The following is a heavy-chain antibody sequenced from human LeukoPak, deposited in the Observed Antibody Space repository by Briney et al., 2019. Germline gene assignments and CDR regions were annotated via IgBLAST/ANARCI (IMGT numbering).Heavy chain of an antibody. CDR3: AREDDWNYEDY. J-gene: IGHJ4*02. D-gene: IGHD1-7*01. V-gene: IGHV3-7*01. CDR2: IKQDGSEK. Sequence: HTGGSLRLSCAASGFTFSDYYMSWIRQAPGKGLEWVANIKQDGSEKYYVNSVKGRFTISRDNAKNSLYLQMNSLRAEDTAIYFCAREDDWNYEDYWGQGTLVTVSS. CDR1: GFTFSDYY.